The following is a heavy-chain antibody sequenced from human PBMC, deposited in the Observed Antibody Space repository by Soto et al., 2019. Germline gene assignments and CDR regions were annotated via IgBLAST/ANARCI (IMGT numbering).Heavy chain of an antibody. D-gene: IGHD5-12*01. Sequence: SQTLSLTCAISGDSVSSDTASWNWIRQSPSRGLEWLGRTYFRSKWYNDYAVSVKSRIIINPDTSNNQFSLQLNSVTPEDTAVYFCAKGDNLGPKTGYAFDPWGQGIMVTV. CDR2: TYFRSKWYN. CDR1: GDSVSSDTAS. J-gene: IGHJ5*02. V-gene: IGHV6-1*01. CDR3: AKGDNLGPKTGYAFDP.